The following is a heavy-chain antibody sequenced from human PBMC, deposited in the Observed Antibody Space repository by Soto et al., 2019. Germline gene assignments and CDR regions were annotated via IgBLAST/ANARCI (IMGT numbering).Heavy chain of an antibody. V-gene: IGHV4-39*07. J-gene: IGHJ6*02. CDR3: ARTKGQLVRPTYYYYYYGMDV. CDR2: INHSGST. D-gene: IGHD6-6*01. CDR1: GGSISSSSYY. Sequence: QLQLQESGPGLVKPSETLSLTCTVSGGSISSSSYYWGWIRQPPGKGLEWIGEINHSGSTNYNPSLKSRVTISVDTSKNQFSLKLSSVTAADTAVYYCARTKGQLVRPTYYYYYYGMDVWGQGTTVTVSS.